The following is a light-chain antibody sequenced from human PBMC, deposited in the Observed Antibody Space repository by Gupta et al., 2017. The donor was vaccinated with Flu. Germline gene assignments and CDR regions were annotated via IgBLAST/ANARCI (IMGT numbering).Light chain of an antibody. V-gene: IGLV6-57*03. CDR3: QSFDTNRRV. CDR2: EDN. J-gene: IGLJ3*02. Sequence: NFMLTQPHSVPESPGKTVTISCTRRSGSIASTYVQWYQQRPGSAPTTLIYEDNQRPSGVPDRFSGSIDSSSNSASLTISGLRTEDEADYYCQSFDTNRRVFGGGTKLTVL. CDR1: SGSIASTY.